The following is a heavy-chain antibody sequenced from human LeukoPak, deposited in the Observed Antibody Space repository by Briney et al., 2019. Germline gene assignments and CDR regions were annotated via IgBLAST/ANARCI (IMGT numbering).Heavy chain of an antibody. CDR3: ARSIGLTGGGVDV. J-gene: IGHJ6*02. Sequence: GGSLRLSCAASGFTFRDYNMNWVRQAPGQGLEWVSYITDSGSTIHYADSVNGRFTISRDNAKNSLYLQMNSLRAEDSAVYYCARSIGLTGGGVDVWGRGTTVTVSS. D-gene: IGHD3-9*01. CDR2: ITDSGSTI. CDR1: GFTFRDYN. V-gene: IGHV3-11*01.